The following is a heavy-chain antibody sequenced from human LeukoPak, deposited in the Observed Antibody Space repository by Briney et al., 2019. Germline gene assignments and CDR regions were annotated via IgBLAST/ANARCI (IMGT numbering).Heavy chain of an antibody. CDR1: GYTFTGFH. J-gene: IGHJ4*02. CDR3: TTSPGDPFDY. CDR2: INPNSGDA. D-gene: IGHD3-16*01. V-gene: IGHV1-2*02. Sequence: AAVKVTCKASGYTFTGFHIHWVRRPPGQGLEYMGWINPNSGDANYAQKFQGRVTMTRDTSIGTAYMELSSLRFDDTAVYYCTTSPGDPFDYWGQATLVTHSS.